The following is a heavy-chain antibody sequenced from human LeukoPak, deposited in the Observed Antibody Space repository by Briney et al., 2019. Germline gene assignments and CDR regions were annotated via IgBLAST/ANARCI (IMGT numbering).Heavy chain of an antibody. Sequence: ASVKVSCKASGYTFTGYYMHWVRQAPGQGLEWMGWINPNSGGTNYAQKFQGRVTMTRDTSISTAYMELSRLRSDDTAVYYCARDISSGWSRAGGGTFDYWGQGTLVTVSS. CDR1: GYTFTGYY. V-gene: IGHV1-2*02. J-gene: IGHJ4*02. CDR2: INPNSGGT. CDR3: ARDISSGWSRAGGGTFDY. D-gene: IGHD6-19*01.